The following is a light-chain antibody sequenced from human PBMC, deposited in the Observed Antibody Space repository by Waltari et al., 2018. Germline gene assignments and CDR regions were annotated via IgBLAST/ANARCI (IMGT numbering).Light chain of an antibody. V-gene: IGLV2-11*01. Sequence: HSALTRPRSVTGSPGPSVACSCTCTSRDGGGSNYVCWYQQHPGKAPKLMIYDVSKRPSGVPDRFSGSKSGNTASLTISGLQAEDEADYYCCSYAGSYTFVFGTGTKVTVL. CDR1: SRDGGGSNY. CDR2: DVS. J-gene: IGLJ1*01. CDR3: CSYAGSYTFV.